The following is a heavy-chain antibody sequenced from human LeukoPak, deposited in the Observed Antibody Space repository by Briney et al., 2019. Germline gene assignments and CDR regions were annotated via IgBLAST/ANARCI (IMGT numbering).Heavy chain of an antibody. J-gene: IGHJ5*02. CDR1: GGTFSSYA. CDR2: IIPIFGIA. Sequence: ASVKVSCKASGGTFSSYAISWVRQAPGQGLEWMGRIIPIFGIANYAQKFQGRVTITADKSTSTAYMELSSLRSEDTAVYYCARYCSSTSYSDVWFDPWGQGTLVTVSS. D-gene: IGHD2-2*01. V-gene: IGHV1-69*04. CDR3: ARYCSSTSYSDVWFDP.